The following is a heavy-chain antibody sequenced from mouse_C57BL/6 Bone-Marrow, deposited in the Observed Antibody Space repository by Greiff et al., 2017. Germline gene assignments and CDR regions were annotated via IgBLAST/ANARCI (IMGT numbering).Heavy chain of an antibody. CDR3: ARDNILRSFDY. CDR2: ISDGGSYT. Sequence: EVKVVESGGGLVKPGGSLKLSCAASGFTFSSYAMSWVRQTPEKRLEWVATISDGGSYTYYPDNVKGRFTISRDNAKNNLYLQMSHLKSEDTAMYCRARDNILRSFDYWGQGTTLTVSS. J-gene: IGHJ2*01. CDR1: GFTFSSYA. V-gene: IGHV5-4*03.